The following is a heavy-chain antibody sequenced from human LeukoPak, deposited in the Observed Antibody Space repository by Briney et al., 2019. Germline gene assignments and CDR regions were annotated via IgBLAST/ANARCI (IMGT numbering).Heavy chain of an antibody. J-gene: IGHJ4*02. CDR1: GYTLTELS. CDR3: ATDYYYDSSGSYYTVDY. V-gene: IGHV1-24*01. CDR2: FDPEDGET. Sequence: ASVKVSCKVSGYTLTELSMHWVRQAPGKGREWMGGFDPEDGETFYAQKFQARVTMTEDTSTDTAYMELSSLISEDTAVYYCATDYYYDSSGSYYTVDYWGQGTLVTVSS. D-gene: IGHD3-22*01.